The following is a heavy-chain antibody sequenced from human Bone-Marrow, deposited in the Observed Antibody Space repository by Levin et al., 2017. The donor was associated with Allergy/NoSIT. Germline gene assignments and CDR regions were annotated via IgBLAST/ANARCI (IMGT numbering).Heavy chain of an antibody. V-gene: IGHV3-23*01. J-gene: IGHJ4*02. CDR2: ISGSGGST. CDR1: GFTFSSYA. Sequence: PGGSLRLSCAASGFTFSSYAMSWVRQAPGKGLEWVSGISGSGGSTYYADSVNGRFTISRDNSKNTLYLQMNSLRVEDTAVYYCAKTPTSGIAVAGARRYFDSWGQGTLVTVSS. CDR3: AKTPTSGIAVAGARRYFDS. D-gene: IGHD6-19*01.